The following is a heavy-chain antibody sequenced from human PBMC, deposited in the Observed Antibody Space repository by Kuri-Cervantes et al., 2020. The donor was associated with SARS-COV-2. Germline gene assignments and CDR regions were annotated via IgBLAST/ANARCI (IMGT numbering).Heavy chain of an antibody. D-gene: IGHD4-17*01. V-gene: IGHV4-59*08. CDR1: GGSISSYY. CDR2: IYYIGGS. J-gene: IGHJ4*02. Sequence: SETLSLTCTVSGGSISSYYWSWIRQPPGKGLEWIGYIYYIGGSNYNPSLKSRVSISVDTTKEQFSLKLSSVTAADTAVYYCARTMTTVTTWGYWGQGTLVTVSS. CDR3: ARTMTTVTTWGY.